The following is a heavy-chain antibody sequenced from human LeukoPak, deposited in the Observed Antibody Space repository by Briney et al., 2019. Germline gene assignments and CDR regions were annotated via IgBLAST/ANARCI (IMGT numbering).Heavy chain of an antibody. D-gene: IGHD3-10*01. Sequence: GGSLRLSCAASGFTFSSYGMHWVRQAPGNGLEWVAVISYDGSNKYYADSVKGRFTISRDNSTNTLYLQMNSLRAEDTAVYYCAKDSAGFGELTFDYWGQGTLVTVSS. J-gene: IGHJ4*02. CDR2: ISYDGSNK. CDR1: GFTFSSYG. CDR3: AKDSAGFGELTFDY. V-gene: IGHV3-30*18.